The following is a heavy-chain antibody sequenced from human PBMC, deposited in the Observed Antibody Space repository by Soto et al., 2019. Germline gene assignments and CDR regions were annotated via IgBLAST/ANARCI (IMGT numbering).Heavy chain of an antibody. D-gene: IGHD3-22*01. J-gene: IGHJ3*02. CDR2: ISYDGSNK. Sequence: PGGSLRLSCAASGFTFSSYAMHWVRQAPGKGLEWVAVISYDGSNKYYADSVKGRFTISRDNSKSTLYLQMNSLRAEDTAVYYCLVGYDSSGYYYTVGPDAFDIWGQGTMVTVSS. CDR3: LVGYDSSGYYYTVGPDAFDI. CDR1: GFTFSSYA. V-gene: IGHV3-30-3*01.